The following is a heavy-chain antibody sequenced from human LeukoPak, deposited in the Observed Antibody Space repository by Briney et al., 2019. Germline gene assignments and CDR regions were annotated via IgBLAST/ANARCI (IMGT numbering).Heavy chain of an antibody. CDR3: ARGRGAARPNYYYYYYMDV. CDR2: INHSGST. Sequence: SETLSLTCAVYGGSFSGYYWSWIRQPPGKGLEWIGEINHSGSTNYNPSLKSRVTISVDTSKNQFSLKLSSVTAADTAVYYCARGRGAARPNYYYYYYMDVWGKGTTVTVSS. V-gene: IGHV4-34*01. J-gene: IGHJ6*03. D-gene: IGHD6-6*01. CDR1: GGSFSGYY.